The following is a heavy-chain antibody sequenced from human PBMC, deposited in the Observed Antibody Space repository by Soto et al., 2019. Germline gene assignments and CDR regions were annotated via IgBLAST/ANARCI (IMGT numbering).Heavy chain of an antibody. CDR1: GGSISSSSYY. CDR2: IYYSGST. J-gene: IGHJ4*02. Sequence: SETLSLTCTVSGGSISSSSYYWGWIRQPPGKGLEWIGSIYYSGSTYYNPSLKSRVTISVDTSKNQFSLKLSSVTAADTAVYYCARGGCSGGSCNFAYWGQGTLVTVSS. D-gene: IGHD2-15*01. V-gene: IGHV4-39*07. CDR3: ARGGCSGGSCNFAY.